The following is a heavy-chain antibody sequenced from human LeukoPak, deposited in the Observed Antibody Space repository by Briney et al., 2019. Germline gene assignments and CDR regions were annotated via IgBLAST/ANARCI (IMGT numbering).Heavy chain of an antibody. CDR2: IQYDGSNK. D-gene: IGHD1-26*01. V-gene: IGHV3-30*02. Sequence: GGSLRLSCAASEFTFSTYGMHWVRQAPGKGLEWVAFIQYDGSNKYYADSVKGRFTISRDNSKNTLHLQMNSLRAEDTAVYYCAKDSAPSGSYDAFDIWGQGTMVTVSS. J-gene: IGHJ3*02. CDR1: EFTFSTYG. CDR3: AKDSAPSGSYDAFDI.